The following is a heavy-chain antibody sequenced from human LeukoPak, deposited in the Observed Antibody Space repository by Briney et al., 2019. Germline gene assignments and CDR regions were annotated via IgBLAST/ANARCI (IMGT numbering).Heavy chain of an antibody. V-gene: IGHV3-7*04. Sequence: GGSLRLSCAASGFTFSSYWMSWVRQAPGKGLEWVANIKQDGSEKYYVDSVKGRFTISRDNAKNSLCLQVNSLRAEDTAVYYCARAVGATHFDYWGQGTLVTVSS. CDR1: GFTFSSYW. D-gene: IGHD1-26*01. J-gene: IGHJ4*02. CDR2: IKQDGSEK. CDR3: ARAVGATHFDY.